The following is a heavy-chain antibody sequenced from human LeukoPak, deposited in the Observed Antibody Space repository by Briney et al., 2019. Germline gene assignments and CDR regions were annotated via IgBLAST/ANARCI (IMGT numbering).Heavy chain of an antibody. J-gene: IGHJ3*02. Sequence: GGSLTLSCAASVFTFSSYAMSWARHAPGKGLDWVSAISGSGGSTYYADSEKGRFTISRDNPKNTLYLKVNSLRVEIKAVNYCSKDMVRGVYDAFDIWGQGTMVTVSS. CDR3: SKDMVRGVYDAFDI. V-gene: IGHV3-23*01. D-gene: IGHD3-10*01. CDR2: ISGSGGST. CDR1: VFTFSSYA.